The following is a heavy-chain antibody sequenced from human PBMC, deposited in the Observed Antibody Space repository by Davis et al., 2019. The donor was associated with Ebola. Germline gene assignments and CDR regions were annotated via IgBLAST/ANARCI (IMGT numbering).Heavy chain of an antibody. J-gene: IGHJ4*02. V-gene: IGHV4-31*03. D-gene: IGHD1-26*01. CDR1: GGSVSSGGYY. Sequence: LSLTCTVSGGSVSSGGYYWSWIRQHPGKGLEWIGYIYYSGSTYYNPSLKSRVTISVDTSKNQFSLKLSSVTAADTAVYYCARHSGLELLSSFDYWGQGTLVTVSS. CDR3: ARHSGLELLSSFDY. CDR2: IYYSGST.